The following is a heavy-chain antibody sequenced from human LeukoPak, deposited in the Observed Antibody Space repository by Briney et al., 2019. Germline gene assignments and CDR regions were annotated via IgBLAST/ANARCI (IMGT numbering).Heavy chain of an antibody. J-gene: IGHJ4*02. D-gene: IGHD2-15*01. V-gene: IGHV3-21*01. CDR1: GYTFSSYS. Sequence: GGSLRLLCAASGYTFSSYSMNWVRQAPGKGLEWGLSISSSSSYIYYADSVKGRFTISRDNAKNSLYLQMNSLRAEDTAVYYCARDSTSGGAYYFDYWGQGTLVTVSS. CDR3: ARDSTSGGAYYFDY. CDR2: ISSSSSYI.